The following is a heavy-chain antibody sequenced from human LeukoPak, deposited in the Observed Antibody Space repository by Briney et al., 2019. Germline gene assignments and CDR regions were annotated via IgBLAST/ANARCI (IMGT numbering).Heavy chain of an antibody. D-gene: IGHD3-3*01. J-gene: IGHJ6*02. CDR1: GGSFSGYY. CDR2: INHSGST. CDR3: ARGRITIFGVGSHGMDV. V-gene: IGHV4-34*01. Sequence: SETLSLTCAVYGGSFSGYYWSWIRQPPGKGLEWIGEINHSGSTNYNPSLKSRVTISVDTSKNQFSLKLSSVTAADTAVYYCARGRITIFGVGSHGMDVWGQGTTVTVSS.